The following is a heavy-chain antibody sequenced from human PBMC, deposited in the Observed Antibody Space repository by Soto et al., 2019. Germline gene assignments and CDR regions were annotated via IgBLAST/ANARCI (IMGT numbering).Heavy chain of an antibody. J-gene: IGHJ6*02. Sequence: SEILSLTCTVSGGSISSSSYYWGWIRQPPGKGLEWIGSIYYSGSTYYNPSLKSRVTISVDTSKNQFSLKLSSVTAADTAVYYCASGVLFASKEKYYYYGMDVWGQGTTVTVSS. CDR3: ASGVLFASKEKYYYYGMDV. CDR2: IYYSGST. D-gene: IGHD3-10*01. V-gene: IGHV4-39*01. CDR1: GGSISSSSYY.